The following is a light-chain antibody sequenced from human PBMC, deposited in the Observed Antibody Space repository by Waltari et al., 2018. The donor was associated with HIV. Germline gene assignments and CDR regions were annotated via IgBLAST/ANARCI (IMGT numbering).Light chain of an antibody. CDR1: SSNIGSHY. CDR2: RHN. CDR3: AAWDDSLSGAV. J-gene: IGLJ7*01. Sequence: QSVLTQPPSASGTPGPRVPIPCSGSSSNIGSHYVSWYQQPPGTAPNLLIYRHNQRPSGVPDRFSGSKSGTSASLAISGLRSEDEADYYCAAWDDSLSGAVFGGGTQLTVL. V-gene: IGLV1-47*01.